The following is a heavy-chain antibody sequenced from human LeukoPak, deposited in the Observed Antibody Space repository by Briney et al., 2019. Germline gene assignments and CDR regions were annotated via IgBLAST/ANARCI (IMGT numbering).Heavy chain of an antibody. J-gene: IGHJ4*02. V-gene: IGHV3-33*01. CDR2: IWNDGSIE. CDR3: ARPYRGGWGGGYDY. D-gene: IGHD6-19*01. CDR1: GFTFSRHG. Sequence: PGGSLRLSCAASGFTFSRHGMHWVRQAPGKGLEWVAVIWNDGSIEYYANSVKGRFAISRDNSKNTLYLQMNSLRAEDTAVYYCARPYRGGWGGGYDYWGQGTLVTVSS.